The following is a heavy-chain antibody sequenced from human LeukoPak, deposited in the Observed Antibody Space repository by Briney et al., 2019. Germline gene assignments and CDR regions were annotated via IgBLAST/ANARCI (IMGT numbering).Heavy chain of an antibody. V-gene: IGHV3-30*02. D-gene: IGHD3-10*01. CDR3: AKSWWASLWFGELYLDY. CDR2: IRYDGSNK. Sequence: GGSLRLSCAASGFTFSDYYMSWIRQAPGKGLEWVAFIRYDGSNKYYADSVKGRFTVSRDNSKNTLYLQMNSLRAEDTAVYYCAKSWWASLWFGELYLDYWGQGTLVTVSS. J-gene: IGHJ4*02. CDR1: GFTFSDYY.